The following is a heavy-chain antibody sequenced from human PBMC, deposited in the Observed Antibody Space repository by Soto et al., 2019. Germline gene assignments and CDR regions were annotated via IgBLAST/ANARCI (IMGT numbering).Heavy chain of an antibody. CDR1: GFTFSSYA. J-gene: IGHJ2*01. CDR3: ARDRVRNGYLTWNFDL. V-gene: IGHV3-23*01. D-gene: IGHD5-18*01. CDR2: ISGSGGST. Sequence: GGSLRLSCAASGFTFSSYAMSWVRQAPGKGLEWVSAISGSGGSTYYADSVKGRFTISRDDSSNTLYLQMNSLRAEDTAVYYCARDRVRNGYLTWNFDLWGRGTLVTVSS.